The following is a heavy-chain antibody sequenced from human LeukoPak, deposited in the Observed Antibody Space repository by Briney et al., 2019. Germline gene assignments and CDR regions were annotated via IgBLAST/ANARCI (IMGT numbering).Heavy chain of an antibody. D-gene: IGHD3-10*01. V-gene: IGHV4-59*01. CDR2: IYYSGST. CDR3: ARDRHYYGSGRPSYFDY. CDR1: GGSISSYY. J-gene: IGHJ4*02. Sequence: SETLSLTCAVSGGSISSYYWSWIRQPPGKGLEWIGYIYYSGSTNYNPSLKSRVTISVDTSKNQFSLKLSSVTAADTAVYYCARDRHYYGSGRPSYFDYWGQGTLVTVSS.